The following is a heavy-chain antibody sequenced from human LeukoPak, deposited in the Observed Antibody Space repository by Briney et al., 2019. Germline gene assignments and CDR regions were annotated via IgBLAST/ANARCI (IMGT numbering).Heavy chain of an antibody. J-gene: IGHJ6*02. D-gene: IGHD2-2*01. Sequence: ASVKVSFKASGYTFTSYDINWVRQATGQGLEWMGWMNPNSGNTGYAQKFQGRVTMTRNTSISTAYMELSSLRSEDTAVYYCARGDVDIVVVPAATRYYGMDVWGQGTTVTVSS. CDR3: ARGDVDIVVVPAATRYYGMDV. V-gene: IGHV1-8*01. CDR1: GYTFTSYD. CDR2: MNPNSGNT.